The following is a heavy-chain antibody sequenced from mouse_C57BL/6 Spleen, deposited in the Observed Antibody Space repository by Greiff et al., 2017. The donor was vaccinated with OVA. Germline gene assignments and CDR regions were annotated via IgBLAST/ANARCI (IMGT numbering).Heavy chain of an antibody. V-gene: IGHV1-80*01. CDR3: ERGRAGQARGFAY. CDR2: IYPGDGDT. Sequence: HVQLQPSWAALVKPGASVKISCTASGYAFSSYWMNWVKQRPGKGLEWIGQIYPGDGDTNYNEKIKGKATMTADKSDSKDNMQRSRMTTEDTAVDYCERGRAGQARGFAYWGQGTLVTVSA. D-gene: IGHD3-2*02. J-gene: IGHJ3*01. CDR1: GYAFSSYW.